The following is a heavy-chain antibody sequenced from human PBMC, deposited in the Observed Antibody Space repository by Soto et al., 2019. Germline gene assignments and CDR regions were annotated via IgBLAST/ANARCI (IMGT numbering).Heavy chain of an antibody. CDR3: ARGRGIAAEVRLDY. D-gene: IGHD6-13*01. J-gene: IGHJ4*02. CDR1: GFTFSSYG. Sequence: PGGSLRLSCAASGFTFSSYGMHWVRQAPGKGLEWVAAIWYDGSNKYYADSVKGRFTISRDNSKNTLYLQMNSLRAEDTAVYYCARGRGIAAEVRLDYWGQGTLVTVSS. CDR2: IWYDGSNK. V-gene: IGHV3-33*01.